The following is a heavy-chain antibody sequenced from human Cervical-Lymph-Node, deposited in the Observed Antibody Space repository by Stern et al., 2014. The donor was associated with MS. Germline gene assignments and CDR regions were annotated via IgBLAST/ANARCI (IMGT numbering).Heavy chain of an antibody. V-gene: IGHV5-51*01. CDR3: VRRRDSAGYDTFDL. D-gene: IGHD3-22*01. J-gene: IGHJ3*01. CDR1: GYTFSNFW. Sequence: DQLVQSGAEVKKPGESLKISCRTSGYTFSNFWIGWVRQMPGKGLEWMVGIHPADSDTTYSPSFQGQGHTSAAESISPAYLQWRSLKASDTAMYYCVRRRDSAGYDTFDLWGQGTMLIVSS. CDR2: IHPADSDT.